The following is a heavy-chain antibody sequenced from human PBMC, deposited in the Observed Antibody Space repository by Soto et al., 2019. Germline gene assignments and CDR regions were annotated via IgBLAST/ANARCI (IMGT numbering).Heavy chain of an antibody. V-gene: IGHV4-61*05. J-gene: IGHJ5*02. D-gene: IGHD3-3*01. CDR1: GGSISSSSYY. CDR3: AASGYDFWSGHNWFDP. Sequence: SETLSLTCTVSGGSISSSSYYWSWIRQPPGKGLEWIGYIYYSGSTNYNPSLKSRVTISVDTSKNQFSLKLSSVTAADTAVYYCAASGYDFWSGHNWFDPWGQGTLVTVS. CDR2: IYYSGST.